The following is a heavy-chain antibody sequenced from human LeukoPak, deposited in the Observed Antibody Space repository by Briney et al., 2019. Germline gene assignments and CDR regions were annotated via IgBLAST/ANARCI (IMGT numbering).Heavy chain of an antibody. Sequence: GGSLRLSCAASGFTFSSYAMHWVRQAPGKGLEWVAVISYDGSNKYYADSVKGRFTISRDNSKNTLYLQMNSLRAEDTAVYYCARDGPEVPAANYYYYYYMDVWGKGTTVTVSS. CDR3: ARDGPEVPAANYYYYYYMDV. CDR2: ISYDGSNK. V-gene: IGHV3-30-3*01. D-gene: IGHD2-2*01. CDR1: GFTFSSYA. J-gene: IGHJ6*03.